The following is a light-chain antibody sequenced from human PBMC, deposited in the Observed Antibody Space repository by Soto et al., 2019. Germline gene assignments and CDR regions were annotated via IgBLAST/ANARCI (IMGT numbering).Light chain of an antibody. V-gene: IGKV3-20*01. CDR2: GAS. CDR3: QQYGSSPRT. Sequence: EIVLPQSPGTLSLSPGERATLSCRASQSVSSSYLAWYQQKPGQAPRLLIYGASSRATGIPDRFSGSGSGTDFTLIISRLGPEDFAVYYCQQYGSSPRTFGQGTKVEIK. J-gene: IGKJ1*01. CDR1: QSVSSSY.